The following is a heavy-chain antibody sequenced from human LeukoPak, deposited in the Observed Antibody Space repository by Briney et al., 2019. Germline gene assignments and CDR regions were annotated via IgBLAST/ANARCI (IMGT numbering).Heavy chain of an antibody. D-gene: IGHD1-26*01. Sequence: GGSLRLSCAASGFTFSSYSMNWVRQAPGRGLEWVSSISSSGSYIYYADSLKGRFTISRDNAQSSLYLQMNSLRAEDTAVYYCARDYETYSGIYYAYWGQGTLFTVSS. V-gene: IGHV3-21*01. CDR3: ARDYETYSGIYYAY. J-gene: IGHJ4*02. CDR2: ISSSGSYI. CDR1: GFTFSSYS.